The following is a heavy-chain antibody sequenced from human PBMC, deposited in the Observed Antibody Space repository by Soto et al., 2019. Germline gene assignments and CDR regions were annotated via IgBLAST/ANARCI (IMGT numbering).Heavy chain of an antibody. D-gene: IGHD6-13*01. CDR2: ISGSGGST. Sequence: EVPLLESGGGLVQPGGSLRLSCAASGFTFSSYAMSWVRQAPGKGLEWVSAISGSGGSTYYADSVKGRFTISRDNSKNTLYLQMNSLRAEDTAVYYCAKEEEQLVFGVPLYGMDVWGQGTTVTVSS. CDR1: GFTFSSYA. J-gene: IGHJ6*02. CDR3: AKEEEQLVFGVPLYGMDV. V-gene: IGHV3-23*01.